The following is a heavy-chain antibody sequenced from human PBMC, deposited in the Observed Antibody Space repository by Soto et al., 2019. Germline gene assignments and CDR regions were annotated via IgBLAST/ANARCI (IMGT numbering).Heavy chain of an antibody. J-gene: IGHJ6*02. CDR3: AKALGGYYYYYGMDV. V-gene: IGHV3-23*01. Sequence: GGSLRLSCAASGFTFSSYAMSWVRQAPGKGLEWVSAISGSGGSTYYADSVKGRLTISRDNSKNTLYRQMNSLRAEYTAVYYCAKALGGYYYYYGMDVWGQGTTVTVSS. CDR1: GFTFSSYA. D-gene: IGHD3-16*01. CDR2: ISGSGGST.